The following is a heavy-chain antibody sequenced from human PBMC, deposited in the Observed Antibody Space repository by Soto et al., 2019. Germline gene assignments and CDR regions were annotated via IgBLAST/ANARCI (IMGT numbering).Heavy chain of an antibody. V-gene: IGHV1-69*13. D-gene: IGHD5-18*01. CDR2: IIPIFGTA. CDR1: GGTFSSYA. Sequence: SVKVSCKASGGTFSSYAISWVRQAPGQGLEWMGGIIPIFGTANYAQKFQGRVTITAGESTSTAYMELSSLRSEDTAVYYCASRGYSYGYIDYWGQGTLVTVSS. CDR3: ASRGYSYGYIDY. J-gene: IGHJ4*02.